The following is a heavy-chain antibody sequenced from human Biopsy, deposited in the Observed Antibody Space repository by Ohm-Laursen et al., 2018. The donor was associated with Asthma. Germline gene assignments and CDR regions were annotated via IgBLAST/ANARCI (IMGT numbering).Heavy chain of an antibody. CDR3: ARAVSSSSYWYFDL. CDR2: IYYSGRT. J-gene: IGHJ2*01. D-gene: IGHD6-6*01. CDR1: GDAMSTSGSY. V-gene: IGHV4-39*02. Sequence: SDTLSLTCIVSGDAMSTSGSYWGWIRQSPGKGLEWIGSIYYSGRTYYNPSLESRVTISADTSKNHFSLKETSVTAADTAVYYCARAVSSSSYWYFDLWGRGDLVTVSS.